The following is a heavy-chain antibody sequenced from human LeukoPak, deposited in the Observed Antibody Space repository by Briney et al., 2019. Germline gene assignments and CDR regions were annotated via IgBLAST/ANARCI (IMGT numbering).Heavy chain of an antibody. Sequence: SGGSLRLSCAASGFTFSNYVMGWARQAPGKGLEWVSTISGSGGRTYYADSVKGRFTISRDNSKNTLYLQVNSLRAEDTAVYYCAKGLWDYYGSGIMYYTMDVWGQGTTVTVSS. V-gene: IGHV3-23*01. CDR3: AKGLWDYYGSGIMYYTMDV. D-gene: IGHD3-10*01. CDR1: GFTFSNYV. J-gene: IGHJ6*02. CDR2: ISGSGGRT.